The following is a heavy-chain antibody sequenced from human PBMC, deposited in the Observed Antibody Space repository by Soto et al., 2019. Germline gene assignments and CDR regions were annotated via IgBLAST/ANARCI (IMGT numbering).Heavy chain of an antibody. CDR1: GFTFGDYA. CDR2: IRSKAYGGTT. D-gene: IGHD3-10*01. CDR3: TRDRITMVRGVGYYYYMDV. Sequence: PGGSLRLSCTASGFTFGDYAMSWFRQAPGKGLEWVGFIRSKAYGGTTEYAASVKGRFTISRDDSKSIAYLQMNSLKTEDTAVYYCTRDRITMVRGVGYYYYMDVWGKGTTVTVSS. J-gene: IGHJ6*03. V-gene: IGHV3-49*03.